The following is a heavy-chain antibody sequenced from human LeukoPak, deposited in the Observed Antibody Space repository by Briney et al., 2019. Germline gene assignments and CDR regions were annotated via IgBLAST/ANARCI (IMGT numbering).Heavy chain of an antibody. CDR3: AKDRSMAVNHPFDY. Sequence: GGSLRLSCAASGFTFSSYAMTWVRQAPGKGLEWVSGISGSGGSTYYADSVKDRFTISRDKSKNTLYLQMNSLRADDTAVYYCAKDRSMAVNHPFDYWGQGTLVTVSS. CDR1: GFTFSSYA. CDR2: ISGSGGST. D-gene: IGHD6-19*01. J-gene: IGHJ4*02. V-gene: IGHV3-23*01.